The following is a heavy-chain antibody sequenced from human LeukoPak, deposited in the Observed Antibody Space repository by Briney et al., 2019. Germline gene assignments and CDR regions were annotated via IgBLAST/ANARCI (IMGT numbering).Heavy chain of an antibody. D-gene: IGHD6-19*01. V-gene: IGHV4-59*01. CDR1: GGSISSYY. J-gene: IGHJ4*02. CDR3: ARVGQMAGTDV. Sequence: SETLSLTCTVSGGSISSYYWSWIWQPPGKGLEWIGYIYYSGSTNYNPSLKSRVTISVDTSKNQFSLKLSSVTAADTAVYYCARVGQMAGTDVWGQGTLVTVSS. CDR2: IYYSGST.